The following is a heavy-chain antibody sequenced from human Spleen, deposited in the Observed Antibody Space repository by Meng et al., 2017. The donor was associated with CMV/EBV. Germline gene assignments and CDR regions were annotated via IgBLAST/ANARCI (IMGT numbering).Heavy chain of an antibody. D-gene: IGHD3-10*01. V-gene: IGHV3-21*01. CDR2: ISSSSSYI. CDR3: ARSLITMVRGGLDY. Sequence: EVQLVESGGGLVKPGGSLRLSCAASGFTFSSYSMNWVRQAPGKGLEWVSSISSSSSYIYYADSVKGRFTISRDNAKNSLYLQMNSLRAEDTAVYYCARSLITMVRGGLDYWGQGTLVTVSS. J-gene: IGHJ4*02. CDR1: GFTFSSYS.